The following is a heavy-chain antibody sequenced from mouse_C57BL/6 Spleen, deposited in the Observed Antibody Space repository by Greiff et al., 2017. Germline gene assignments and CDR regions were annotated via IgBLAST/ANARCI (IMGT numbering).Heavy chain of an antibody. D-gene: IGHD1-1*01. J-gene: IGHJ4*01. Sequence: EVQLQQSGPGLVKPSQSLSLTCSVTGYSITSGYYWNWIRQFPGNKLEWMGYISYDGSNNYNPSLKNRISITRDTSKNQFFLKLNSVTTEDTATYYCARDLYYDAMDYWGQGTSVTVSS. CDR1: GYSITSGYY. CDR2: ISYDGSN. V-gene: IGHV3-6*01. CDR3: ARDLYYDAMDY.